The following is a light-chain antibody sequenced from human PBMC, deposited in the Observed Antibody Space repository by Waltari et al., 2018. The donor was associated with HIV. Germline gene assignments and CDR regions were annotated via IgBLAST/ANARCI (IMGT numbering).Light chain of an antibody. CDR1: SRDVGGYNL. V-gene: IGLV2-23*02. CDR3: CAYAGSTTYVI. J-gene: IGLJ2*01. Sequence: QSALTQPASVPGSPGQSITISCTGTSRDVGGYNLVSWYQLHPGKAPKLMIYEVSKRPSGVSNRFSGSKSGNTASLTISGLQAEDEADYYCCAYAGSTTYVIFGGGTKLTVL. CDR2: EVS.